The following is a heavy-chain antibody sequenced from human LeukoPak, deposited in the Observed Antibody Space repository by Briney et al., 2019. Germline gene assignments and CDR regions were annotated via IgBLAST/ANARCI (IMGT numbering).Heavy chain of an antibody. J-gene: IGHJ5*02. CDR2: ISWNSGSI. CDR3: ASSSGNYYGVDWFDP. CDR1: GFTFDDYA. D-gene: IGHD1-26*01. Sequence: PGGSLRLSCAASGFTFDDYAMHWVRQAPGKGLEWVSGISWNSGSIGYADSVKGRFTISRDNAKNSLYLQMNSLRADDTAVYYCASSSGNYYGVDWFDPWGQGTLVTVSS. V-gene: IGHV3-9*01.